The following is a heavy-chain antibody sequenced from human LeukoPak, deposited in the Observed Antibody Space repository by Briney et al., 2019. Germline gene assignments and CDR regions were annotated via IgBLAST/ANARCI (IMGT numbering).Heavy chain of an antibody. CDR1: GGTFSSYA. CDR3: ARDRYSSGSFTTWFDP. D-gene: IGHD6-19*01. V-gene: IGHV1-69*04. J-gene: IGHJ5*02. CDR2: IIPILGIA. Sequence: ASVKVSCKASGGTFSSYAISWVRQAPGQGLEWMGRIIPILGIANYAQKFQGRVTITADKSTSTAYMELSSLRSEDTGVYYCARDRYSSGSFTTWFDPWGQGTLVTVSS.